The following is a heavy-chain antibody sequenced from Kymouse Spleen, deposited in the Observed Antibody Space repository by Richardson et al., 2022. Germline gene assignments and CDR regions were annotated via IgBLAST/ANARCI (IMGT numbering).Heavy chain of an antibody. CDR3: ARDYYGSGSYRDYYYGMDV. CDR2: INHSGST. V-gene: IGHV4-34*01. CDR1: GGSFSGYY. Sequence: QVQLQQWGAGLLKPSETLSLTCAVYGGSFSGYYWSWIRQPPGKGLEWIGEINHSGSTNYNPSLKSRVTISVDTSKNQFSLKLSSVTAADTAVYYCARDYYGSGSYRDYYYGMDVWGQGTTVTVSS. J-gene: IGHJ6*02. D-gene: IGHD3-10*01.